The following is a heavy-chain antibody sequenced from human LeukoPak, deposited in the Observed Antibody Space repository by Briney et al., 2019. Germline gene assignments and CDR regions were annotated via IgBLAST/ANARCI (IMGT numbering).Heavy chain of an antibody. V-gene: IGHV3-30-3*01. CDR2: ISYDGSNK. Sequence: GGSLRLSCAASGSTFSSYAMHWVRQAPGKGLEWVAVISYDGSNKYYADSVKGRFTISRDNSKNTLYLQMNSLRAEDTAVYYCARAVGYYDSSGYFDYWGQGTLVTVSS. CDR1: GSTFSSYA. CDR3: ARAVGYYDSSGYFDY. J-gene: IGHJ4*02. D-gene: IGHD3-22*01.